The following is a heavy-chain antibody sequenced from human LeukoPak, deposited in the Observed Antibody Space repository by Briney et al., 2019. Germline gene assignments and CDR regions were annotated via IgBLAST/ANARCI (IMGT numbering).Heavy chain of an antibody. CDR2: IYYSGST. CDR3: ARDLAAGNFDY. CDR1: GGSISSGAYY. Sequence: SQTLSLTCSVSGGSISSGAYYWSWIRQHLGKGLEWIGYIYYSGSTYYNPSLKSRVTISVDTSKNQFSLKLSSVTAADTAVYYCARDLAAGNFDYWGQGTLVTVSS. D-gene: IGHD6-19*01. V-gene: IGHV4-31*03. J-gene: IGHJ4*02.